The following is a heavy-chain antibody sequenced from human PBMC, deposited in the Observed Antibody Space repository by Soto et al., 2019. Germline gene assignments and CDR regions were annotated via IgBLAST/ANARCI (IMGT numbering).Heavy chain of an antibody. CDR3: ARDGIQLPAFDY. CDR1: GFTFSSYG. D-gene: IGHD5-18*01. Sequence: QVQLVESGGGVVQPGRSLRLSCAASGFTFSSYGMHWVRQAPGKGLEWVAVIWYDGSNKYYADSVKGRITISRDNSKNTLYLQMNSLRAEDTAVYYCARDGIQLPAFDYWGQGTLVTVSS. V-gene: IGHV3-33*01. CDR2: IWYDGSNK. J-gene: IGHJ4*02.